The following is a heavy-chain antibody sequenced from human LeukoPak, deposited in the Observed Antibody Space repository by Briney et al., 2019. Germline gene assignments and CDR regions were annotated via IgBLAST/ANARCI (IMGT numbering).Heavy chain of an antibody. CDR2: ISSTGGTI. D-gene: IGHD3-10*01. CDR3: ARGALWLGETVRSFDF. J-gene: IGHJ4*02. Sequence: PGGSLRLSCAASGFTFSGYYMSWLRQAPGKGLEWVSYISSTGGTIYNADSVKGRFSISRDSAKNSLYLQMNSLRVDDSAGYYCARGALWLGETVRSFDFWGQGTLVTVSS. V-gene: IGHV3-11*01. CDR1: GFTFSGYY.